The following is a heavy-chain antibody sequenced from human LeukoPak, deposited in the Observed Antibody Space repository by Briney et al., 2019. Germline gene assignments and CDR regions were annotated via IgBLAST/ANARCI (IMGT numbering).Heavy chain of an antibody. CDR3: ARGRYYDMDV. J-gene: IGHJ6*02. CDR1: GFTFNSYW. V-gene: IGHV3-74*01. CDR2: INSDGSST. Sequence: GGSQRLSCAASGFTFNSYWMHWVRQAPGKGLVWVSRINSDGSSTTYADSVKGRFTISRDNAKNTLYLQMNSLRAEDTAIYYCARGRYYDMDVWGQGTMVTVSS.